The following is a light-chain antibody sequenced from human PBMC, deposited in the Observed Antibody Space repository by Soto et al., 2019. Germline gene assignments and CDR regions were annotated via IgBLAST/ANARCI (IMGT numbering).Light chain of an antibody. CDR1: QSINSN. Sequence: EIVMTQSPATLSVSPGERATLSCRASQSINSNLAWYQQKFGQAPRLLIYGASTRATGIPARISGSGSGTEFNLTISSLQSEDFAVYYCQQYNNWPPYSFGQGTKLEIK. V-gene: IGKV3D-15*01. J-gene: IGKJ2*01. CDR3: QQYNNWPPYS. CDR2: GAS.